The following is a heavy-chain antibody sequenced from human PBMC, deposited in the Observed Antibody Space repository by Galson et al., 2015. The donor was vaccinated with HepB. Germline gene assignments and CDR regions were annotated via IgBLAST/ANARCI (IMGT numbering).Heavy chain of an antibody. J-gene: IGHJ4*02. Sequence: LRLSCAASGFTFSAYYMEWVRQAPGKGLEWLGRVRHKARRNTTDYVASVEGRFTISRDDSKNSLYLQMDSLKTEDTAVYYCSRTLPGIDLDYWGQGTLVTVSS. CDR1: GFTFSAYY. D-gene: IGHD3-3*02. CDR3: SRTLPGIDLDY. V-gene: IGHV3-72*01. CDR2: VRHKARRNTT.